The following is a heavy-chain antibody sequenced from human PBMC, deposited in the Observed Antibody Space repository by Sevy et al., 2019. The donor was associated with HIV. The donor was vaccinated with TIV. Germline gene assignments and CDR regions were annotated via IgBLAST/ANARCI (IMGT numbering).Heavy chain of an antibody. Sequence: GGSLRLSCAGSGFTFSDYYMSWIRQAPGKGLEWISYISGSDDTIYYADSVKGRFTVSRDNTKNLLYLEMNSLGVEDTAMYYCARDHEKDGDLGDYYYYAMDVWGQGTTVTVSS. CDR2: ISGSDDTI. J-gene: IGHJ6*02. CDR3: ARDHEKDGDLGDYYYYAMDV. CDR1: GFTFSDYY. D-gene: IGHD4-17*01. V-gene: IGHV3-11*01.